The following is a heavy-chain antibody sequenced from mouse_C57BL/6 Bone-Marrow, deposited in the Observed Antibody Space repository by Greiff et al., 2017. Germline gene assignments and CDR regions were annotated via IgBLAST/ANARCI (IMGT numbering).Heavy chain of an antibody. CDR2: IYPSDSET. CDR1: GYTFTSYW. D-gene: IGHD2-2*01. CDR3: ARGWLRRENWFAY. V-gene: IGHV1-61*01. J-gene: IGHJ3*01. Sequence: QVQLQQSGAELARPGASVKLSCKASGYTFTSYWMDWVKQRPGQGLEWIGNIYPSDSETHYNQKFKDKATLTVDQSSSTAYMQLSSLTSEDSAVYYCARGWLRRENWFAYWGQGTLVTVSA.